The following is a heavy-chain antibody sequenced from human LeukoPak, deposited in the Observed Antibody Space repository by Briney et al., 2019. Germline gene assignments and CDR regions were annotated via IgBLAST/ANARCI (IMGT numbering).Heavy chain of an antibody. Sequence: GGSLRLSCEASGFTFSSYWMSWVRQAPGKGLEWVANIKQDGSEKYYVDSVKGRFTISRDNAKNSLYLQMNSLRAEDTAVYYCARVRLGVTNNWFDPWGQGTLVTVSS. CDR1: GFTFSSYW. CDR2: IKQDGSEK. D-gene: IGHD2-21*02. J-gene: IGHJ5*02. V-gene: IGHV3-7*01. CDR3: ARVRLGVTNNWFDP.